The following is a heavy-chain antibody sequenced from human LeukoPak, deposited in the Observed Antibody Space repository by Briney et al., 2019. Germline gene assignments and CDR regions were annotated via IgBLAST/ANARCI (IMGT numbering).Heavy chain of an antibody. V-gene: IGHV3-30*03. CDR2: ISYDGSNK. Sequence: GRSLRLSCAASGFTFSRYGMHWVRQAPGKGLEWVAVISYDGSNKYYADSVRGRFTISRDNSKNTLYLQMNSLRAEDTAVYYCARDGQFPGSGRYCSGGSCYYMDVWGKGTTVTVSS. D-gene: IGHD2-15*01. CDR1: GFTFSRYG. J-gene: IGHJ6*03. CDR3: ARDGQFPGSGRYCSGGSCYYMDV.